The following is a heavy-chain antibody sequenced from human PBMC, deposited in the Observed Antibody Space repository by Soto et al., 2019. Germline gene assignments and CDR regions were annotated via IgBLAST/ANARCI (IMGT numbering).Heavy chain of an antibody. CDR3: ASEKGGFDI. D-gene: IGHD2-15*01. J-gene: IGHJ3*02. CDR2: IAPSVGST. Sequence: ASVKISCKASGYSFTSHNMHWMRQAPGQGLEWMGFIAPSVGSTTYAQKFQGRVTMTRDTSSSSVYMELSSLRSEDTAMYYCASEKGGFDIWGQGTVVTVSS. CDR1: GYSFTSHN. V-gene: IGHV1-46*01.